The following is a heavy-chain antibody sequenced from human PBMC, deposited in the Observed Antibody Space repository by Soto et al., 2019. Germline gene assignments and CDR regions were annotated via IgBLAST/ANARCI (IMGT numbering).Heavy chain of an antibody. D-gene: IGHD4-17*01. CDR2: INPSGGST. J-gene: IGHJ6*03. CDR3: ARHPTVTTRFDYYYMDV. CDR1: GYTFTSYY. V-gene: IGHV1-46*03. Sequence: GASVKVSCKASGYTFTSYYMHWVRQAPGQGLEWMGIINPSGGSTSYAQRFQGRVTMTRDTSTSTVYMELSSLRSEDTAVYYCARHPTVTTRFDYYYMDVWGQGTTVTVSS.